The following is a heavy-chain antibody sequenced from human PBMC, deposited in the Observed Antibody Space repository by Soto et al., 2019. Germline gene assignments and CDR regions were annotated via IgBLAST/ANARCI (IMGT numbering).Heavy chain of an antibody. CDR3: ARYYYDSSGYYYSGP. D-gene: IGHD3-22*01. V-gene: IGHV4-59*01. CDR1: GGSISSYY. Sequence: PSETLSLTCTVSGGSISSYYWSWIRQPPGKGLEWIGYIYYSGSTNYNPSLKSRVTISVDTSKNQFSLKPSSVTAADTAVYYCARYYYDSSGYYYSGPWGQGTLVTVSS. CDR2: IYYSGST. J-gene: IGHJ5*02.